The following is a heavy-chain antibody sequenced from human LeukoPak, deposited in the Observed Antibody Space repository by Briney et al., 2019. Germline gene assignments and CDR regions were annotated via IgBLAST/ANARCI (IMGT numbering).Heavy chain of an antibody. CDR1: GFTFSSYA. CDR3: ARDVWFGDYRWFDP. V-gene: IGHV3-64*04. Sequence: GGSLRLSCSASGFTFSSYAMHWVRQAPGKGLEYVSAISSNGGSTYYADSVKGRFTISRDNSKNTLYLQMSSLRAEDTAVYFCARDVWFGDYRWFDPWGQGTLVIVSS. J-gene: IGHJ5*02. D-gene: IGHD3-10*01. CDR2: ISSNGGST.